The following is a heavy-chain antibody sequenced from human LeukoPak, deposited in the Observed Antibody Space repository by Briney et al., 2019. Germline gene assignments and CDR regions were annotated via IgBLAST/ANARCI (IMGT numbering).Heavy chain of an antibody. CDR3: ARETYSYYGMDV. V-gene: IGHV4-59*01. CDR1: GGAISSYY. Sequence: SETLSLTCTVSGGAISSYYWSWIRQPPRKGLGWIRYIHYSGSTNYNSSLKSRATISVDTSKNQFSLKLRSVTAADTALYYCARETYSYYGMDVWGEGTTVTVSS. J-gene: IGHJ6*04. CDR2: IHYSGST.